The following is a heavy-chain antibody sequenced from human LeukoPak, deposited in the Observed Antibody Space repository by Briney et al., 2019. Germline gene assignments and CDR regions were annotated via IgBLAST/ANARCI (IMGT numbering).Heavy chain of an antibody. CDR1: GGSISSSSYY. J-gene: IGHJ4*02. D-gene: IGHD3-10*01. CDR3: ARLTFGMGGFDY. Sequence: SETLSLTCTVSGGSISSSSYYWGWIRQPPGKGLEWIGSIYYSGSTYYNPSLKSRVTISVDTSKNQFSLKLSSVTAADTAVYYCARLTFGMGGFDYWGQGTLVTVSS. CDR2: IYYSGST. V-gene: IGHV4-39*01.